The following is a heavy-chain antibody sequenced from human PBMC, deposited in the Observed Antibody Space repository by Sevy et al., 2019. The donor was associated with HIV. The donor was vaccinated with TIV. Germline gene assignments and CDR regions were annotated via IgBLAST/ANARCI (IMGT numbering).Heavy chain of an antibody. J-gene: IGHJ5*02. CDR3: TGATVFGATWFDP. D-gene: IGHD3-3*01. CDR2: IKSKTDGGSA. CDR1: GYTFNNAW. V-gene: IGHV3-15*01. Sequence: GGSLRLSCAASGYTFNNAWMSWVRQAPGKGLEWLGRIKSKTDGGSAEYASPVKGSFTISRDDSKSTLYLQMNRLGTEDTGVYYCTGATVFGATWFDPWGQGALVTVSS.